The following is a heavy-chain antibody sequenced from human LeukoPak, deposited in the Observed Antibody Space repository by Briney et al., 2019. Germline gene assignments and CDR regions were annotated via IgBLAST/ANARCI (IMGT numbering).Heavy chain of an antibody. V-gene: IGHV3-74*01. Sequence: PGGSLRLSCAASGFTLSSYWMHWVRQAPGKGLVWVSHISSDGSTTPYADSVKGRFTISRDNAKNSLYLQMNSLRAEDTAVYYCARSRVDYWGQGTLVTVSS. J-gene: IGHJ4*02. CDR2: ISSDGSTT. CDR1: GFTLSSYW. CDR3: ARSRVDY.